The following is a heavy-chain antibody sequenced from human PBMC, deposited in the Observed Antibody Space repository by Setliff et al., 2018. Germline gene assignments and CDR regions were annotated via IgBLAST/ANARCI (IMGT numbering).Heavy chain of an antibody. CDR1: GYTFTNYA. CDR2: INTNTGSP. V-gene: IGHV7-4-1*02. J-gene: IGHJ4*02. Sequence: ASVKVSCKASGYTFTNYAMNWVRQAPGQGLEWIGWINTNTGSPTYAQGFTGRFVFSLDTTVSTAYLQISSVKAEDTAVYYCARGDCSGGSCADFDYWGQGTLVTVSS. CDR3: ARGDCSGGSCADFDY. D-gene: IGHD2-15*01.